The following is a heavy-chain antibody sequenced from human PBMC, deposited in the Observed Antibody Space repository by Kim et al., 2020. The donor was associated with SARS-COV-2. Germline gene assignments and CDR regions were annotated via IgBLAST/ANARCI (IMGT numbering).Heavy chain of an antibody. CDR3: ARVTIVVPADY. J-gene: IGHJ4*02. V-gene: IGHV3-7*03. D-gene: IGHD2-2*01. Sequence: KYYVDSVKGRFTISRDNAKNSLYLQMNSLRAEDTAVYYCARVTIVVPADYWGQGTLVTVSS. CDR2: K.